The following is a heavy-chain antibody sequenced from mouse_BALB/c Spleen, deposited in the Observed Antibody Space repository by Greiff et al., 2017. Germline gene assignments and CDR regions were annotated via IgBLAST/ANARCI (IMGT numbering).Heavy chain of an antibody. V-gene: IGHV2-2*02. J-gene: IGHJ4*01. CDR1: GFSLTSYG. D-gene: IGHD1-1*01. CDR2: IWSGGST. CDR3: ASTVVNYAMDY. Sequence: VKLMESGPGLVQPSQSLSITCTVSGFSLTSYGVHWVRQSPGKGLEWLGVIWSGGSTDYNAAFISRLSISKDNSKSQVFFKMNSLQANDTAIYYCASTVVNYAMDYWGQGTSVTVSS.